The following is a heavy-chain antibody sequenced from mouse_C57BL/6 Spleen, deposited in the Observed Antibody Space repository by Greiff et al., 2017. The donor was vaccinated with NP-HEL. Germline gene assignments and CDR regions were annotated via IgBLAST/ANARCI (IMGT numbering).Heavy chain of an antibody. J-gene: IGHJ3*01. CDR2: ISDGGSYT. Sequence: EVKLQESGGGLVKPGGSLKLSCAASGFTFSSYAMSWVRQTPDKRLEWVATISDGGSYTYYPDNVKGRFTISRDNAKNNLYLQMSHLKSEDTAVYYCARDLGYDYDWFAYWGQGTLVTVSA. CDR3: ARDLGYDYDWFAY. V-gene: IGHV5-4*01. D-gene: IGHD2-4*01. CDR1: GFTFSSYA.